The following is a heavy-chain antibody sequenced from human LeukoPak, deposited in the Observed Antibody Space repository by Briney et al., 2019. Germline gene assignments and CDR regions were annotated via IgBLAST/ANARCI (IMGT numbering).Heavy chain of an antibody. D-gene: IGHD3-22*01. Sequence: ASAKVSCKASGGTFTSYYLHWVRQAPGQGLEWMGIINPSSGSTSYAQKFQGRVTMTRDTSTSTVYMELSSLRSEDTAVYYCARVWDSSGHFDYWGQGTLVTVST. CDR1: GGTFTSYY. CDR3: ARVWDSSGHFDY. V-gene: IGHV1-46*01. CDR2: INPSSGST. J-gene: IGHJ4*02.